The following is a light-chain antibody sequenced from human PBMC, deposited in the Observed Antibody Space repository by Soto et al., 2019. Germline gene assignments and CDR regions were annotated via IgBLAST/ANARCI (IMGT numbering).Light chain of an antibody. Sequence: IQMTQSPSSLSAPVGDRVTITCRASQSLNNDLAWYQQKPGKAPNLLIYDASTLERGVPSRFSGTGSGTEFTLAINSLQPDDFATYYCQQYHRSSITFGQGTRLEIK. CDR2: DAS. V-gene: IGKV1-5*01. J-gene: IGKJ5*01. CDR3: QQYHRSSIT. CDR1: QSLNND.